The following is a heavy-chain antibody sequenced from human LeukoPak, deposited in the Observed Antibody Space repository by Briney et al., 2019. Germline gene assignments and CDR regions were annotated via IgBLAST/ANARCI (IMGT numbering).Heavy chain of an antibody. Sequence: PGGSLRLSCAASGFTVSSNYMGWVRQAPGKGLEWLSIIYSGGSTYYADSVKGRSTISRDNSKNTLYLQMNSLRAEDTAAYYCARDEWELLRAYWGEGTLVTVSS. CDR3: ARDEWELLRAY. D-gene: IGHD1-26*01. V-gene: IGHV3-66*02. CDR2: IYSGGST. CDR1: GFTVSSNY. J-gene: IGHJ4*02.